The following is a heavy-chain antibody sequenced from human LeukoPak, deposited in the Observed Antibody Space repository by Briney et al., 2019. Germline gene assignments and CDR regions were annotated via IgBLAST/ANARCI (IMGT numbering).Heavy chain of an antibody. CDR2: ISGSGGST. D-gene: IGHD2-21*02. V-gene: IGHV3-23*01. J-gene: IGHJ4*02. CDR3: AKVEQRNIVVVTAIPGDY. Sequence: PGGSLRLSCAASGFTFSSYAMSWVRQAPGKGLEWVSAISGSGGSTYYADSVKGRFTISRDNSKNTLYLQMNSLRAEDTAAYYCAKVEQRNIVVVTAIPGDYWGQGTLVTVSS. CDR1: GFTFSSYA.